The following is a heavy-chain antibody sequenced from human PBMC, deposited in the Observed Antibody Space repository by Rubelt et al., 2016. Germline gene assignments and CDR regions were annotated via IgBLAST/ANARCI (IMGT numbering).Heavy chain of an antibody. V-gene: IGHV1-3*01. CDR2: NAGNGNT. CDR3: ASISGSPVDY. J-gene: IGHJ4*02. Sequence: NAGNGNTKYSQKFQGRVTITRDTSASTAYMELSSLRSEDTAVFYCASISGSPVDYWGQGTLVTVSS. D-gene: IGHD1-26*01.